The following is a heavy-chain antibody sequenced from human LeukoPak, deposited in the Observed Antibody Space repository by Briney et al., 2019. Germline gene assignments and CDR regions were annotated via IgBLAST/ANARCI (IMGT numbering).Heavy chain of an antibody. CDR1: GYTFTGYY. CDR2: INPNSGGT. Sequence: GASVKVSCKASGYTFTGYYMNWVRQAPGQGLEWMGWINPNSGGTNYAQKFQGRVTMTRDTSISTAYMELSRLRSDDTAVYYCARDPIGDGCNMYYFDYWGQGTLVTVSS. V-gene: IGHV1-2*02. CDR3: ARDPIGDGCNMYYFDY. J-gene: IGHJ4*02. D-gene: IGHD5-24*01.